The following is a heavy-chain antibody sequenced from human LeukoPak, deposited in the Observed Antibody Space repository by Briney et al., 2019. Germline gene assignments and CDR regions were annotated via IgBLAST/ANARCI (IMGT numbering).Heavy chain of an antibody. D-gene: IGHD3-10*01. CDR1: GYTFTSYV. CDR2: IRAYNGKT. Sequence: GASVKVSCKASGYTFTSYVLSWVRQAPGQGLEWMGGIRAYNGKTIYAEKFQGRVTMTRDTSTSTASMELGSLRSDDTAVFYCARVYYGREPAYFAYWGQGTLVTVSS. V-gene: IGHV1-18*01. J-gene: IGHJ4*02. CDR3: ARVYYGREPAYFAY.